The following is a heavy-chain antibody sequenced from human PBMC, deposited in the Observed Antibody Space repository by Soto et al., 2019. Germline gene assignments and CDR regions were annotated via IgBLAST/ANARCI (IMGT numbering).Heavy chain of an antibody. CDR2: ISGSGGGT. CDR3: AKFGMATTKRSPPYYIDY. Sequence: EVQVLESGGGLVQPGGSLRLSCAASGFTFSSYAMSWVRQAPGKGLEWVSSISGSGGGTYYADYVKGRFTFSRDNSKNTLYLQMNSLRAEDTAVYYCAKFGMATTKRSPPYYIDYWGQGAMVTVSS. J-gene: IGHJ4*02. V-gene: IGHV3-23*01. D-gene: IGHD1-1*01. CDR1: GFTFSSYA.